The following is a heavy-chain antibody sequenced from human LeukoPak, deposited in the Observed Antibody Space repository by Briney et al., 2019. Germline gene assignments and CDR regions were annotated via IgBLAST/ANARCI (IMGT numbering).Heavy chain of an antibody. V-gene: IGHV3-48*03. D-gene: IGHD5-18*01. Sequence: GGSLRLSCAASGFTFSSYEMNWVRQAPGKGLEWVSYISSSGSTIYYADSVKGRFTISRDNAKNSLYLQMNSPRAEDTAVYYCARDDATAMANDAFDIWGQGTMVTVSS. CDR2: ISSSGSTI. CDR3: ARDDATAMANDAFDI. CDR1: GFTFSSYE. J-gene: IGHJ3*02.